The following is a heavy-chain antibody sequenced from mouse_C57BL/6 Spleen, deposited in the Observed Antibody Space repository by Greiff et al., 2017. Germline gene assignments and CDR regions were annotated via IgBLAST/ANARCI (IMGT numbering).Heavy chain of an antibody. Sequence: QVQLQQPGAELVRPGSSVKLSCKASGYTFTSYWMHWVKQRPIQGLEWIGNIDPSDSETHYNQKFKDKATLTVDKSSSTAYMQLSSLTSEDSAVYYCARSDYSNSYAMGYWGQGTSVTVSS. D-gene: IGHD2-5*01. CDR1: GYTFTSYW. CDR2: IDPSDSET. V-gene: IGHV1-52*01. CDR3: ARSDYSNSYAMGY. J-gene: IGHJ4*01.